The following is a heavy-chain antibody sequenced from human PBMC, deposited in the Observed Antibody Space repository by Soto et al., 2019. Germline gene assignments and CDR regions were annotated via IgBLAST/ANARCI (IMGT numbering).Heavy chain of an antibody. J-gene: IGHJ6*02. CDR3: ARGVVRYYYYGMDV. D-gene: IGHD3-10*01. CDR1: GFTVSSNY. Sequence: EVQLVESGGGLLQPGGSLRLSCAASGFTVSSNYMSWVRQAPGKGLEWVSVIYSGGSTYYADSVKGRFTISRDNSKNTRYLQMNSLRAEDTAVYYCARGVVRYYYYGMDVWGQGTTVTVSS. CDR2: IYSGGST. V-gene: IGHV3-66*01.